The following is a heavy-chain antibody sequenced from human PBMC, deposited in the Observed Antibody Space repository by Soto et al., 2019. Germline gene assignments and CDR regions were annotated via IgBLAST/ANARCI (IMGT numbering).Heavy chain of an antibody. D-gene: IGHD2-2*01. CDR3: ARSQGSSTSLEIYYYYYYGMDV. J-gene: IGHJ6*02. V-gene: IGHV1-69*01. CDR1: GGTFSSYA. Sequence: QVQLVQSGAEVKKPGSSVKVSCKASGGTFSSYAISWVRQAPGQGLEWMGGMIPISGTANYAQKVQGRVTITADESASTAYMELSSLRCEDTAVYYCARSQGSSTSLEIYYYYYYGMDVWGQGTTVTVSS. CDR2: MIPISGTA.